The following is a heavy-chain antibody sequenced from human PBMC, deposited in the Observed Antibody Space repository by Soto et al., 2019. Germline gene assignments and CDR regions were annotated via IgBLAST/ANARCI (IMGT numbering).Heavy chain of an antibody. Sequence: QVQLQESGPGLVKPSQTLSLTCTVSGASISSADSFWSWIRQPPGQGLEWIGYIYYSGNIFYNPSLESRVTISVDTSKNQFSLKLTSVTAADTAVYYCARQRTVYFARPGDWLDPWGQGTLVTVSS. D-gene: IGHD3-9*01. CDR1: GASISSADSF. CDR3: ARQRTVYFARPGDWLDP. V-gene: IGHV4-30-4*01. J-gene: IGHJ5*02. CDR2: IYYSGNI.